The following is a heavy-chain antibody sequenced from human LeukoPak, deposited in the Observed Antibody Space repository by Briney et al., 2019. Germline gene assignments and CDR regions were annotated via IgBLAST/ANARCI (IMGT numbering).Heavy chain of an antibody. Sequence: SETLSLTCTVSGGSISGSDYYWGWIRQPPWKGLEWIGRIYYSGSTNYNPSLKSRVTMSVDTSKNQFSLKLSSVTAADTAVYYCASPYDSSGFDAFDIWGQGTMVTVSS. D-gene: IGHD3-22*01. CDR3: ASPYDSSGFDAFDI. CDR2: IYYSGST. CDR1: GGSISGSDYY. J-gene: IGHJ3*02. V-gene: IGHV4-39*07.